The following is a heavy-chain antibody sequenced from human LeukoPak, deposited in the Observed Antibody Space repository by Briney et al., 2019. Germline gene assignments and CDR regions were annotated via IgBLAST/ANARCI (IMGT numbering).Heavy chain of an antibody. CDR2: INPNSGGT. V-gene: IGHV1-2*02. CDR3: ARGGNYYDSSGYFYY. D-gene: IGHD3-22*01. CDR1: GYTFTGYY. Sequence: ASVKVSCKAFGYTFTGYYMHWVRQAPGQGLEWMGWINPNSGGTTYAQKSQGRVTMTRDTSISTAYMELSRLRSDDTAVYYCARGGNYYDSSGYFYYWGQGTLVTVSS. J-gene: IGHJ4*02.